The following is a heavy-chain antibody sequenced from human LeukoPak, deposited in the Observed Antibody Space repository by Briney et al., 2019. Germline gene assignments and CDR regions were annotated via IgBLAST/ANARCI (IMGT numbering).Heavy chain of an antibody. J-gene: IGHJ4*02. V-gene: IGHV3-23*01. CDR2: ISGSGSTT. CDR3: ANPPTVTSLDF. CDR1: GFTFSSYA. D-gene: IGHD4-11*01. Sequence: GGSLRLSCAASGFTFSSYAMSWVRQAPGKGLEWVSAISGSGSTTHYADSVKGRFTISRDNSKNTLYLQMNSLRADDTAVYYCANPPTVTSLDFWGQGILVTVSS.